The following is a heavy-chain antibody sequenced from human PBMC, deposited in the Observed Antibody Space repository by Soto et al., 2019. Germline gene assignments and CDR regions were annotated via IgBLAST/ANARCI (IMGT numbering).Heavy chain of an antibody. Sequence: QVQLVQSGAEVKKPGSSVKVSCKASGGTFSSYAISWVRQAPVQGLEWMGGIIPICGTSNYAQKFQGRVTITADESTSTAYMELSSLRSEDTAVYYCAREEGSYGTSDYWGQGTLVTVSS. D-gene: IGHD5-18*01. V-gene: IGHV1-69*01. J-gene: IGHJ4*02. CDR1: GGTFSSYA. CDR3: AREEGSYGTSDY. CDR2: IIPICGTS.